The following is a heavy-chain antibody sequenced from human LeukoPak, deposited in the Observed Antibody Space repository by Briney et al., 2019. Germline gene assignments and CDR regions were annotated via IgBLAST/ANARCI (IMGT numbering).Heavy chain of an antibody. J-gene: IGHJ4*02. D-gene: IGHD6-19*01. V-gene: IGHV3-11*01. Sequence: PGGSLRLSCAASGFTFSDYYMSWIRQAPGKGLEWVSYISSSGSTIYYADSVKGRFTISRDNAKNSLYLQMNSLRAEDTAVYYCAREGLAVAWGQIRGVNQYYFDYWGQGTLVTVSS. CDR2: ISSSGSTI. CDR3: AREGLAVAWGQIRGVNQYYFDY. CDR1: GFTFSDYY.